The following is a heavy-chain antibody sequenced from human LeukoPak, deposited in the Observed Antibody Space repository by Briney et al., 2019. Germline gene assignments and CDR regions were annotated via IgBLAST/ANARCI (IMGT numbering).Heavy chain of an antibody. CDR1: GGSISSYY. D-gene: IGHD3-10*01. Sequence: SETLSLTCTVSGGSISSYYWSWIRQPPGKGLEWIGYIYYSGSTNYNPSLKSRVTISVDTSKNQFSLKLSSVTAADTAVYYCARAGGVYYYGSGSYYPFDYWGQGTLVTVSS. V-gene: IGHV4-59*01. CDR3: ARAGGVYYYGSGSYYPFDY. J-gene: IGHJ4*02. CDR2: IYYSGST.